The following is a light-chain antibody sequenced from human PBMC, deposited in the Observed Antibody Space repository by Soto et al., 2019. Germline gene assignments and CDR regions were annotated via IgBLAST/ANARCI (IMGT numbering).Light chain of an antibody. CDR1: QPITKY. Sequence: DIQMTQSPSSLSASVGDRVTITCRASQPITKYLNWYQQKPGKAPELLIYAASSLQSGVPSRFSGTESGTDFTLPISSLQPEDFETSYCRHSYSTPRTFGQGTKVDIK. CDR2: AAS. V-gene: IGKV1-39*01. CDR3: RHSYSTPRT. J-gene: IGKJ1*01.